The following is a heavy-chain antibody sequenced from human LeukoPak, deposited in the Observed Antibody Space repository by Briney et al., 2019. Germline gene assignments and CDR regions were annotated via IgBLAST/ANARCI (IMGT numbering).Heavy chain of an antibody. Sequence: ASVKVSCKASGYTFTGYYMHWVRQAPGQGLEWMGWINPNSGGTNYAQKFQGRVTMTRDTSISTAYMELRSLRSDDTAVYYCARDPGRIPMIVVVGRQDYWGQGTLVTVSS. CDR1: GYTFTGYY. CDR3: ARDPGRIPMIVVVGRQDY. J-gene: IGHJ4*02. V-gene: IGHV1-2*02. D-gene: IGHD3-22*01. CDR2: INPNSGGT.